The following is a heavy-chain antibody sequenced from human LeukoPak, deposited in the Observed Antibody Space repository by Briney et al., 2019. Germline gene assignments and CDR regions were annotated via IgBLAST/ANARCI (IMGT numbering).Heavy chain of an antibody. CDR3: ARTRDFWSAYFDY. V-gene: IGHV4-39*07. CDR2: IYFTGST. D-gene: IGHD3-3*01. J-gene: IGHJ4*02. CDR1: GGSISNKNFY. Sequence: SGTLSLTCTVSGGSISNKNFYWGWIRQPPGKGLEWVGSIYFTGSTYHNPSLKSRVTISVDTSKNQFSLKLSSVTAADTAVYFCARTRDFWSAYFDYWGQGILVTVSS.